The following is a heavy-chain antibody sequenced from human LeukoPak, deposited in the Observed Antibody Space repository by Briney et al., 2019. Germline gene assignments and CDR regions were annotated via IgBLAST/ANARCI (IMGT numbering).Heavy chain of an antibody. V-gene: IGHV4-59*08. CDR2: IYYSGST. CDR3: ARHGGSSSSRSSFDP. Sequence: PSEILSLTCTVSGGSISGYYWSWIRQPPGKGLEWIAYIYYSGSTKYNPSLKSRVTISVDTSRDQFSLKLSSVTAADTAVYYCARHGGSSSSRSSFDPWGQGTLVTVSS. CDR1: GGSISGYY. D-gene: IGHD1-26*01. J-gene: IGHJ5*02.